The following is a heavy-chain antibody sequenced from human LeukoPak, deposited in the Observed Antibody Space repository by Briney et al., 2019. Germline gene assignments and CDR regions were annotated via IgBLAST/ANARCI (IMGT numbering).Heavy chain of an antibody. V-gene: IGHV3-74*01. D-gene: IGHD4-23*01. Sequence: GGSLRLSCAASGFTFSSYWMHWARQAPGKGLVWVSRINSDGSGTIYADSVRGRFTISRDNAKNTLYLQVNSLRAEDTAVYYCARTEGTVAYDSWGQGTLVTVSS. J-gene: IGHJ5*01. CDR2: INSDGSGT. CDR3: ARTEGTVAYDS. CDR1: GFTFSSYW.